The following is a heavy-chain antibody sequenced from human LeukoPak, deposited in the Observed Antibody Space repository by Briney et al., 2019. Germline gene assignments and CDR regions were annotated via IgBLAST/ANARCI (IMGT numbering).Heavy chain of an antibody. Sequence: SETLSLTCAVYGGSFSGYYWSWIRQPPGKGLEWIGEINHSGSTNYNPSLKSRVTISVDTSKNQFSLKLSSVTAADTAVYYCARDGYCSGGSCYDYWGQGTLVTVSS. CDR1: GGSFSGYY. V-gene: IGHV4-34*01. J-gene: IGHJ4*02. D-gene: IGHD2-15*01. CDR2: INHSGST. CDR3: ARDGYCSGGSCYDY.